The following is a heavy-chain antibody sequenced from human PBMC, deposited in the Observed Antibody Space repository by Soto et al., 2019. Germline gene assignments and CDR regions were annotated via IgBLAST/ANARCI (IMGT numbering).Heavy chain of an antibody. D-gene: IGHD3-16*01. CDR1: GFTFSDHY. J-gene: IGHJ4*02. Sequence: EVQLVESGGGLVQPGGSLRLSCAASGFTFSDHYMDWVRQAPGKGLEWVGRTRDKTNSYTTEYAASVKGRFTISRDDSKSSLYLQMYSLKTEDTAVYYCARATVGTYYFDYWGQGTLVTVSS. V-gene: IGHV3-72*01. CDR3: ARATVGTYYFDY. CDR2: TRDKTNSYTT.